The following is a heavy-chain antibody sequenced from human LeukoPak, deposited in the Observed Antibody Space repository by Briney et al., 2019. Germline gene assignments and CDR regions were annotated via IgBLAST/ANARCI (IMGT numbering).Heavy chain of an antibody. Sequence: GESLKISCKGSGYSFTSYWIGWVRQMPGKGLEWMGIIYPGDSDTRYSPSFQGQVNISADKSISTAYLQWSSLKASDTAMYCCARHVTYYYDSSEYYFDYWGQGTLVTVSS. V-gene: IGHV5-51*01. J-gene: IGHJ4*02. CDR2: IYPGDSDT. CDR1: GYSFTSYW. D-gene: IGHD3-22*01. CDR3: ARHVTYYYDSSEYYFDY.